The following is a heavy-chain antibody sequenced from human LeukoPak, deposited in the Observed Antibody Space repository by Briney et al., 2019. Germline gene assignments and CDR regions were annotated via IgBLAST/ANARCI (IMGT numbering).Heavy chain of an antibody. CDR3: ARDRGSGGYEGYYSDY. Sequence: GGSLRLSCAASTFTFSFYGMHWVRQAPGKGLEWVAIIWFDGSNRYYAESVKGRFTISRDNPKNTLYLQINSLRAEDTAVYYWARDRGSGGYEGYYSDYWGQGTLVTVSS. V-gene: IGHV3-33*01. CDR1: TFTFSFYG. J-gene: IGHJ4*02. CDR2: IWFDGSNR. D-gene: IGHD3-10*01.